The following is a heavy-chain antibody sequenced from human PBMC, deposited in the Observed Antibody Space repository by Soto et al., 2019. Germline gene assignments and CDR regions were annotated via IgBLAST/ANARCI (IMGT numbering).Heavy chain of an antibody. Sequence: GGSLRLSCAASGFTFSSYGMHWVRQAPGKGLEWVAVIWYDGSNKYYADSVKGRFTISRDNSKNTLYLQMNSLRAEDTAVYYCAREQRVPRVAGYYYYGMDVWGQGTTVTVSS. CDR1: GFTFSSYG. CDR3: AREQRVPRVAGYYYYGMDV. D-gene: IGHD6-19*01. J-gene: IGHJ6*02. CDR2: IWYDGSNK. V-gene: IGHV3-33*01.